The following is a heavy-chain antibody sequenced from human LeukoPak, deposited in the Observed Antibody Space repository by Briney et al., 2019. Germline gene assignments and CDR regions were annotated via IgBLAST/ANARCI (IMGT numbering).Heavy chain of an antibody. J-gene: IGHJ4*02. CDR3: ASGGDFWPSY. V-gene: IGHV4-59*01. CDR2: IYYSGST. D-gene: IGHD3-3*01. CDR1: GGSFSGYY. Sequence: SETLSLTCAVYGGSFSGYYWSWIRQPPGKGLEWIGYIYYSGSTNYNPSLKSRVTISVDTSKNQFSLKLSSVTAADTAVYYCASGGDFWPSYWGQGTLVTVSS.